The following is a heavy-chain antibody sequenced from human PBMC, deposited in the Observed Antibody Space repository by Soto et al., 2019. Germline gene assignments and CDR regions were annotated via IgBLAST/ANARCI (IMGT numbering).Heavy chain of an antibody. V-gene: IGHV3-23*01. Sequence: GGSLRLSCAASGFTFSTYAMAWVRQAPGKGLEWVSAMTGSGASTYYADSVKSRFTISRDNSKNTLYLQMNSLRAEDTAVYYCAKSGGGGYRFFDPWGQGALVTSPQ. D-gene: IGHD3-16*01. J-gene: IGHJ5*02. CDR3: AKSGGGGYRFFDP. CDR2: MTGSGAST. CDR1: GFTFSTYA.